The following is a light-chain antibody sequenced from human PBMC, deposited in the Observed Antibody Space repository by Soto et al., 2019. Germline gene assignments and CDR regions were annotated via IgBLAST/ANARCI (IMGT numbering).Light chain of an antibody. CDR3: CSYTTSSTVV. V-gene: IGLV2-14*01. J-gene: IGLJ2*01. CDR1: SSDVGAYNY. Sequence: QSVLTQPASVSGSPGQSITISCTGTSSDVGAYNYVSWYQQYPGKAPKVIIYDVSNRPSGVSNRFSGSKSGNTASLTISGLQAEDDADYYCCSYTTSSTVVFGGGTKLTVL. CDR2: DVS.